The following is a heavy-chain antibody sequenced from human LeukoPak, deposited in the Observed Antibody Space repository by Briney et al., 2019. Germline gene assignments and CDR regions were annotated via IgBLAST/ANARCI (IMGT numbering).Heavy chain of an antibody. V-gene: IGHV4-34*01. CDR1: GGSFSGYS. Sequence: SETLSLTCAVYGGSFSGYSWTWIRQSPGKGLEWIGEIYHSGITNYNPSLKSRVTISVDTSKIQFSLKLTSVTAADTAVYYCVRWDFKLRAAGSFDPWGQGTLVTVSS. J-gene: IGHJ5*02. CDR2: IYHSGIT. D-gene: IGHD6-13*01. CDR3: VRWDFKLRAAGSFDP.